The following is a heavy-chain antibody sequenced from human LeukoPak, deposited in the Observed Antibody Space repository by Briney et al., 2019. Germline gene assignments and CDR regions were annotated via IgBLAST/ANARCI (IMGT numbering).Heavy chain of an antibody. CDR3: TTSHDYGDYYFDY. J-gene: IGHJ4*02. CDR2: IKSKNDGGTK. V-gene: IGHV3-15*01. Sequence: GGSLRLSCAAYGFTFSNAWMRWVHQAPGKVVEWVGRIKSKNDGGTKDYGAPVKGRVTISRHDSKNTLYLQMNSLKTEDTAVYYCTTSHDYGDYYFDYWGQGTLVTVSS. CDR1: GFTFSNAW. D-gene: IGHD4-17*01.